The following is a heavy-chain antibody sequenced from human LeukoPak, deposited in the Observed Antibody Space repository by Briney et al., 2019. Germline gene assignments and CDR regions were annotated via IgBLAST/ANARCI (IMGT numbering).Heavy chain of an antibody. Sequence: SETLSLTCTVSGGSISSYYWSWIRQPPGKGLEWIGYIYYSGSTNYNPSLKSRVTISVDTSKNQFSLKLGSVTAADTAVYYCARHLATGKLALFDYWGQGTLVTVSS. V-gene: IGHV4-59*08. CDR3: ARHLATGKLALFDY. D-gene: IGHD1-1*01. CDR1: GGSISSYY. CDR2: IYYSGST. J-gene: IGHJ4*02.